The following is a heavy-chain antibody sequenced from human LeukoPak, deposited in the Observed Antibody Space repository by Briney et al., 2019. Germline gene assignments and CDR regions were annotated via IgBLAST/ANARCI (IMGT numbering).Heavy chain of an antibody. CDR3: ARGQTYYYDSSGENWYFDL. CDR2: INPSGGST. CDR1: GYTFTSYY. V-gene: IGHV1-46*01. Sequence: ASVKVSCKASGYTFTSYYMHWVRQAPGQGLEWMGIINPSGGSTSYAQKFQGRVTMTRDMSTSTVYMELSSLRSEDTAVYYCARGQTYYYDSSGENWYFDLWGRGTLVTVSS. D-gene: IGHD3-22*01. J-gene: IGHJ2*01.